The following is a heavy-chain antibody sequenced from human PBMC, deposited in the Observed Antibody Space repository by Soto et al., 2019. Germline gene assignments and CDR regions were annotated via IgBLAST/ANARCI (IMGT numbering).Heavy chain of an antibody. V-gene: IGHV4-31*02. D-gene: IGHD6-6*01. CDR2: IYYSGST. Sequence: SETLSLTCTASGGSISSGGYYWSWIRQHPGKGLEWIGYIYYSGSTYFNPSLKSRLTISVDTSKNQFSLQLSSVTAADTAVYYCARAGHRSSSEGANWFDPWGQGTLVTVSS. CDR1: GGSISSGGYY. J-gene: IGHJ5*02. CDR3: ARAGHRSSSEGANWFDP.